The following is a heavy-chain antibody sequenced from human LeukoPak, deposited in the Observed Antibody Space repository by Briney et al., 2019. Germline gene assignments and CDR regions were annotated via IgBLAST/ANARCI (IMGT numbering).Heavy chain of an antibody. Sequence: PGGSLRLSCAASGFTFSSYSMNWVRQAPGNGLEWVSSISSRSSYIYYADSVEGRFTISRDNAKNSLYLQMNSLRAEDTAVYYCARDQVDVWGKGTTVTVSS. CDR3: ARDQVDV. CDR1: GFTFSSYS. J-gene: IGHJ6*04. V-gene: IGHV3-21*01. CDR2: ISSRSSYI.